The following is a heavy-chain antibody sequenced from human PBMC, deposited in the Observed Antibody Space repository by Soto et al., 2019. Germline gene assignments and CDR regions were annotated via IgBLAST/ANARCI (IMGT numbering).Heavy chain of an antibody. V-gene: IGHV3-30-3*01. D-gene: IGHD6-6*01. Sequence: PGGSLRLSCAASGFTFSSYAMHWVRHAPGKGLEWVAVISYDGSNKYYADSVKGRFTISRDNSKNTLYLQMNSLRAEDTAVYYCARDPGSSSSYFDYWGQGTLVTVSS. CDR1: GFTFSSYA. CDR2: ISYDGSNK. CDR3: ARDPGSSSSYFDY. J-gene: IGHJ4*02.